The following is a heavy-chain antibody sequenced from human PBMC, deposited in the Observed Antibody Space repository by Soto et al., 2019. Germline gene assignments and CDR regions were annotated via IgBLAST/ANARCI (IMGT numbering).Heavy chain of an antibody. D-gene: IGHD3-22*01. CDR2: IDYRGST. Sequence: QLQLQESGPGLVKPSETLSLTCTVSAGSISSSSSFSGWIRQPPGKGLEWIGTIDYRGSTSYNPSLKSRVTISVDTSKNQFSLTLSSVTAADTAVYYCATRLYHSRGYYYVPYWGQGTLVTVSS. J-gene: IGHJ4*02. V-gene: IGHV4-39*01. CDR1: AGSISSSSSF. CDR3: ATRLYHSRGYYYVPY.